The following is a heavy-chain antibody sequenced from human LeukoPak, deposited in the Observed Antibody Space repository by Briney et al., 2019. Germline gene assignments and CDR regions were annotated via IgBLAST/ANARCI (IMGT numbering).Heavy chain of an antibody. CDR2: INPTGTGT. Sequence: GASVRVSCKASGYTFTNYFMHWVRQAPGQGLEWMGLINPTGTGTNYAQKFRGRVTMTRDTSISTIYMELSRLRSDDTAIYYCVRDANTADPLAYWGQGTLVTVSS. CDR3: VRDANTADPLAY. D-gene: IGHD2-21*02. V-gene: IGHV1-46*01. J-gene: IGHJ4*02. CDR1: GYTFTNYF.